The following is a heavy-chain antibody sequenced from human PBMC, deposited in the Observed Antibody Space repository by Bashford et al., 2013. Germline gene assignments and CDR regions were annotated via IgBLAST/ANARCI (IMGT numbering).Heavy chain of an antibody. CDR2: MYYSGNT. CDR3: ARVISLGDIGHTNWFDP. CDR1: GGSISSSSYY. V-gene: IGHV4-39*01. D-gene: IGHD3-10*01. Sequence: SETLSLTCTVSGGSISSSSYYWAWIRQPPGEGLEWLGSMYYSGNTYYNPSLRSRITLSLDTSKNQFSLKLSSVSAADTAVYYCARVISLGDIGHTNWFDPWGQGNPGHRLL. J-gene: IGHJ5*02.